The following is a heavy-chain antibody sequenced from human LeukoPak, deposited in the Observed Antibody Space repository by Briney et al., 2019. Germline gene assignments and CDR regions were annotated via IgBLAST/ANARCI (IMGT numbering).Heavy chain of an antibody. CDR1: GLTFSSYG. V-gene: IGHV3-23*01. CDR3: AKDSKIVGPTFRSYHYMDV. J-gene: IGHJ6*03. D-gene: IGHD1-26*01. CDR2: ISTTGGTT. Sequence: PGGSLRPSCAASGLTFSSYGMSWVRQAPGRGLEWVSAISTTGGTTYYADPVRGRFTISRDNSRNTLYLQMNSLRAEDTAIYYCAKDSKIVGPTFRSYHYMDVWGKGTTVTVSS.